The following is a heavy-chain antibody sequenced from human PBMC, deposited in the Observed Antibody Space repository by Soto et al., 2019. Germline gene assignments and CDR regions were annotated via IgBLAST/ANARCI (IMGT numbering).Heavy chain of an antibody. V-gene: IGHV1-18*01. J-gene: IGHJ5*02. D-gene: IGHD6-13*01. CDR3: ARDLGARYGTRP. CDR1: GYTFTSYG. Sequence: ASVKVSCKASGYTFTSYGISWARQAPGQGLEWMGWISAYNGNTNYAQKLQGRVTMTTDTSTSTVYMELSSLRPEDTAVYYCARDLGARYGTRPWGQGTLVTVSS. CDR2: ISAYNGNT.